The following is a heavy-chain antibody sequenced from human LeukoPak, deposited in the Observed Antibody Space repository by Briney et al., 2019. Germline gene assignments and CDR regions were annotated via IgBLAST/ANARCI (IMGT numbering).Heavy chain of an antibody. Sequence: PSETLSLTCAVYGGSFSGYYWSWIRQPPGKGLEWIREINHSGSTNYNPSLKSRVTISVDTSKNQFSLKLSSVTAADTAVYYCARDQRWLQFIPAFDIWGQGTMVTVSS. D-gene: IGHD5-24*01. CDR1: GGSFSGYY. CDR3: ARDQRWLQFIPAFDI. J-gene: IGHJ3*02. V-gene: IGHV4-34*01. CDR2: INHSGST.